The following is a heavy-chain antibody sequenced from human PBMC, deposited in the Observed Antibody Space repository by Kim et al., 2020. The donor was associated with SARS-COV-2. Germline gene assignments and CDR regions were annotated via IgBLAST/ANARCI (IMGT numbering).Heavy chain of an antibody. CDR2: ISWDGGST. V-gene: IGHV3-43*01. D-gene: IGHD3-10*01. J-gene: IGHJ6*02. Sequence: GGSLRLSCAASGFTFDDYTMHWVRQAPGKGLEWVSLISWDGGSTYYADSVKGRFTISRDNSKNSLYLQMNSLRTEDTALYYCAKDSIGFGPRGGMDVWGQGTTVTVSS. CDR3: AKDSIGFGPRGGMDV. CDR1: GFTFDDYT.